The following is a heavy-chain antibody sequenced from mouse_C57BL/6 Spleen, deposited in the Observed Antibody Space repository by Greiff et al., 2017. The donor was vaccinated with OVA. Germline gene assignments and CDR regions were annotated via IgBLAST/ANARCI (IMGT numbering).Heavy chain of an antibody. D-gene: IGHD1-1*01. V-gene: IGHV1-80*01. CDR3: ARTQFITTAGFAY. Sequence: QVQLQQSGAELVKPGASVKISCKASGYAFSSYWMNWVKQRPGKGLEWIGQIYPGDGDTYYNGKFKGKATLTADKSSSTAYMQLSSLTEEDSAVNYCARTQFITTAGFAYWGQGTLVTVSA. CDR1: GYAFSSYW. J-gene: IGHJ3*01. CDR2: IYPGDGDT.